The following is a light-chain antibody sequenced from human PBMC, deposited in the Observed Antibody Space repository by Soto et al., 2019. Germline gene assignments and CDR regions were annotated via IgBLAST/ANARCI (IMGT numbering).Light chain of an antibody. CDR2: LNSDGSH. J-gene: IGLJ3*02. V-gene: IGLV4-69*01. Sequence: QLVLTQSPSASASMRASVKRTCTMSSGQSSYAIAWHQQQPEKGPRYLMKLNSDGSHSKGDGIPDRFSGSSSGAERYLTISSLQSEDEADYYCQTWGTGTWVFGGGTKLTVL. CDR3: QTWGTGTWV. CDR1: SGQSSYA.